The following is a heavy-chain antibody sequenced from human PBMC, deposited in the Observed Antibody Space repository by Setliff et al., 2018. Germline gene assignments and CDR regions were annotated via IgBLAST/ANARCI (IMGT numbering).Heavy chain of an antibody. Sequence: ASVKVSCKASGGTFTNYAINWVRQAPGQGLVWMGWNNVYARKFQGRLTMTTDTSTSTAYMELRSLRSDDTAVYYCARDRSNIVVVPAGAKFDPWGQGTLVTVSS. V-gene: IGHV1-18*01. J-gene: IGHJ5*02. D-gene: IGHD2-2*01. CDR1: GGTFTNYA. CDR3: ARDRSNIVVVPAGAKFDP. CDR2: NNV.